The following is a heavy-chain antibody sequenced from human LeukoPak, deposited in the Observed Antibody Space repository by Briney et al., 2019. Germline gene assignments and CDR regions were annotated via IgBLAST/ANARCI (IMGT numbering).Heavy chain of an antibody. CDR2: IRYDGSNK. D-gene: IGHD1-14*01. V-gene: IGHV3-30*02. CDR1: GFTFSSYG. CDR3: AKVSIPGPGATSQLSYFDY. J-gene: IGHJ4*02. Sequence: PGGSLRLSCAASGFTFSSYGMHWVRQAPGKGLEWVAFIRYDGSNKYYADSVKGRFTISRDNSKNTLYLQMNSLRAEDTAVYYCAKVSIPGPGATSQLSYFDYWGQGTLVTVSS.